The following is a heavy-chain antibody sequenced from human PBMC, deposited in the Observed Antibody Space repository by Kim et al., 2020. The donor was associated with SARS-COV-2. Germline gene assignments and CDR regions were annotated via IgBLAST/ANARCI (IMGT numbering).Heavy chain of an antibody. J-gene: IGHJ6*02. V-gene: IGHV1-69*13. D-gene: IGHD1-26*01. CDR2: IIPIFGTA. CDR3: ARDQEQPRYSGRRRYYYGIDN. CDR1: GGTFSSYA. Sequence: SVKVSCKASGGTFSSYAISWVRQAPGQGLEWMGGIIPIFGTANYAQKFQGRVTITADESTSTAYMELSSLRSEDTAVYYCARDQEQPRYSGRRRYYYGIDNWGQGTTVTVSS.